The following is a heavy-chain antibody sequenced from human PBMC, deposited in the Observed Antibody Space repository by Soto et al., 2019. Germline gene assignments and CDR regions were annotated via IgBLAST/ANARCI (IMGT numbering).Heavy chain of an antibody. CDR1: GDSISRNGYF. J-gene: IGHJ6*02. Sequence: SETLSLTCSVSGDSISRNGYFWTWIPQHPGKGLEWIGYIYYDGRSYYTPSLKSRVIISVDTSKNQFSLNLTAVTAADTAVYYCARGTMLRGPGYYYAMDVWGQGTTVTVSS. CDR2: IYYDGRS. D-gene: IGHD3-10*01. CDR3: ARGTMLRGPGYYYAMDV. V-gene: IGHV4-31*03.